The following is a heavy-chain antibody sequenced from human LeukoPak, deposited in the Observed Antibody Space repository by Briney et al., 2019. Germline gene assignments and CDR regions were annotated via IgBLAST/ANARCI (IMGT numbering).Heavy chain of an antibody. Sequence: PGGSLRLSCAASGFTFSSYWMHWVRQAPGKGLVWVSRINTDGSSTYYADSVKGRFTISRDNSKNTLYLQMNSLRAEDTAVYYCAKDCHNWNDLYYYYMDVWGKGTTVTVSS. CDR3: AKDCHNWNDLYYYYMDV. CDR1: GFTFSSYW. CDR2: INTDGSST. V-gene: IGHV3-74*01. D-gene: IGHD1-1*01. J-gene: IGHJ6*03.